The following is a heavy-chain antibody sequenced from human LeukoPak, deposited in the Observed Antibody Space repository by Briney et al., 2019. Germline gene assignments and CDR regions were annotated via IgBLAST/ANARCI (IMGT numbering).Heavy chain of an antibody. CDR1: GGSINTYY. D-gene: IGHD6-19*01. CDR2: IYTSGST. V-gene: IGHV4-4*09. J-gene: IGHJ4*02. Sequence: SETLSVTCTVSGGSINTYYWTWIRQPPGKGLEWIGYIYTSGSTNYNRSLRSRVTMSLDTSKNQFSLQLSSVTAADTAVYYCARRVAVNPRYYFDYWGPGTLVTVSS. CDR3: ARRVAVNPRYYFDY.